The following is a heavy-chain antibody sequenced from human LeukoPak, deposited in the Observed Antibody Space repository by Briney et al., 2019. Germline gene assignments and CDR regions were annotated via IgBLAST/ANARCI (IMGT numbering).Heavy chain of an antibody. CDR2: IYYSGST. Sequence: SETLSLTCTVSGGSISSYYWSWIRQPPGKGLGWIGYIYYSGSTNYNPSLKSRVTISVDTSKNQFSLKLSSVTAADTAVYYCARAKPYGSGSYPDYWGQGTLVTVSS. CDR1: GGSISSYY. D-gene: IGHD3-10*01. V-gene: IGHV4-59*01. CDR3: ARAKPYGSGSYPDY. J-gene: IGHJ4*02.